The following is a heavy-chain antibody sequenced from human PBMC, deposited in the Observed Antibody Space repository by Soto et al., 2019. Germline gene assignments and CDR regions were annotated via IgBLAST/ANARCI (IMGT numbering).Heavy chain of an antibody. D-gene: IGHD1-26*01. V-gene: IGHV3-74*01. CDR3: AGVVDATPY. CDR1: GFTFSSNW. CDR2: ISSDGSTT. J-gene: IGHJ4*02. Sequence: GSLRLSCAASGFTFSSNWMHWVRHAPGKGLVWISRISSDGSTTDYADSVKGRFTISRDNAKNTLYVEMNSLRAEDTAVYYCAGVVDATPYWGQGTLVTVSS.